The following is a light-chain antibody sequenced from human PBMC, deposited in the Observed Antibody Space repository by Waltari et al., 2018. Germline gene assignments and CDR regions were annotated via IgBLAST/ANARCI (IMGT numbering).Light chain of an antibody. CDR3: SSYAGSHNLV. CDR1: SSDVGGYNY. V-gene: IGLV2-8*01. J-gene: IGLJ2*01. CDR2: EVS. Sequence: QSALTQPPSAPGSPGQSVTIPCTGTSSDVGGYNYGSWYQQHPGKAPKLMIYEVSNRPSGVPDRFSGSKSGNTASLTVSGLQAEDEADYYCSSYAGSHNLVFGGGTKLTVL.